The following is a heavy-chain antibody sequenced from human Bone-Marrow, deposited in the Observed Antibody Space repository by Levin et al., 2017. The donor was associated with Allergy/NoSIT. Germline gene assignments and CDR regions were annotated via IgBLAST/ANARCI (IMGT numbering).Heavy chain of an antibody. CDR3: ARGLLLYPHAFDI. CDR2: LNPNIGNT. J-gene: IGHJ3*02. Sequence: ASVKVSCKATGYSFSRYDINWVRQATGQGPEWMGWLNPNIGNTVLDQKFQGRVTLTRNTSISTAYLELSSLRDDDTALYYCARGLLLYPHAFDIWGQGTVVTVSS. V-gene: IGHV1-8*01. CDR1: GYSFSRYD. D-gene: IGHD2-2*02.